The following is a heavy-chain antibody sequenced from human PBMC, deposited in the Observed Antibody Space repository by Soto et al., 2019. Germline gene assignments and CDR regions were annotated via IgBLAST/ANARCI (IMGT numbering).Heavy chain of an antibody. CDR1: GFTFSSYG. V-gene: IGHV3-30*18. CDR3: AKALRQWMVHDAFDI. J-gene: IGHJ3*02. Sequence: QVQLVESGGGVVQPGRSLRLSCAASGFTFSSYGIHWVRQAPGKGLEWVAVMSYDGSNKYYADSVKGRFTISRDNSKSTLYLQGDSLRPEDTAMYYCAKALRQWMVHDAFDIWGQGTMVTVSS. CDR2: MSYDGSNK. D-gene: IGHD6-19*01.